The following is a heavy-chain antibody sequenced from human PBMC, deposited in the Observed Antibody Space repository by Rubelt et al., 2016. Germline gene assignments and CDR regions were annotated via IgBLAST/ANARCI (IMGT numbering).Heavy chain of an antibody. CDR3: ARSERVYAIQYYYYGMDV. V-gene: IGHV1-69*12. Sequence: QVQLVQSGAEVKKPGSSVKVSCKASGGTFSSYAISWVRQAPGQGLEWLGGIIPIFGTANYAQKFQGRVTITADESTSTAYMELRSLRSDDTAVYYCARSERVYAIQYYYYGMDVWGQGTTVTVSS. D-gene: IGHD2-8*01. CDR2: IIPIFGTA. CDR1: GGTFSSYA. J-gene: IGHJ6*02.